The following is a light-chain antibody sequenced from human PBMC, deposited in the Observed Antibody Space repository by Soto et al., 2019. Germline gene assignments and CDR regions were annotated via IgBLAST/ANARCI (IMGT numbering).Light chain of an antibody. J-gene: IGLJ2*01. CDR2: EVN. CDR1: SSDVGSYNL. V-gene: IGLV2-23*02. Sequence: QSALTQPASVSGSPGQSITISCTGTSSDVGSYNLVSWYQQHPGKVPKLMIYEVNKRPSGVSNRFSGSKSGNTASLTISGLQAEDEADYYCSSYAGTSTFVVFGGGTQLTVL. CDR3: SSYAGTSTFVV.